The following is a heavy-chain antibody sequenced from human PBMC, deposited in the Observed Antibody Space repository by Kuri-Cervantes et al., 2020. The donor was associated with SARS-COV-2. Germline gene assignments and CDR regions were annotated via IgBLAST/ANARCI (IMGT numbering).Heavy chain of an antibody. CDR1: GFTFSAYN. Sequence: GESLKISCAASGFTFSAYNMNWVRQAPGKGLELVSYISNNGRIIWYADSVKGRFTISRDNAKNSLYLQMNSLRAEETAVYYCARDGGAGYYYMDGLGKGTTVTVSS. J-gene: IGHJ6*03. D-gene: IGHD3-22*01. CDR2: ISNNGRII. CDR3: ARDGGAGYYYMDG. V-gene: IGHV3-11*04.